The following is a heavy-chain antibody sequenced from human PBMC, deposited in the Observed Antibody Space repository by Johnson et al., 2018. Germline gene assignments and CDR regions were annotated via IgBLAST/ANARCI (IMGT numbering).Heavy chain of an antibody. D-gene: IGHD1-26*01. J-gene: IGHJ1*01. Sequence: VQLVESGAEVKKXGSSVKVSCKASGGTFSSYAISWVRQAPGQGLEWMGGIIPIFGTANYAQKSQGRVTITADESTSTAYMELRSLRSEDTAGYYCARGELPLKEYFQHWGQGTLVTVSS. CDR3: ARGELPLKEYFQH. V-gene: IGHV1-69*01. CDR1: GGTFSSYA. CDR2: IIPIFGTA.